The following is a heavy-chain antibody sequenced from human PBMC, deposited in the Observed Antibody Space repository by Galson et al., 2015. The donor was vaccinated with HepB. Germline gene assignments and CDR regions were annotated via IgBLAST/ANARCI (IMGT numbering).Heavy chain of an antibody. D-gene: IGHD2-2*01. CDR1: GGTFSSYA. J-gene: IGHJ6*03. V-gene: IGHV1-69*13. CDR3: ARGVPAAPGDDYYYYYMDV. CDR2: IIPILGTA. Sequence: SVKVSCKASGGTFSSYAISWVRQAPGQGLEWMGGIIPILGTANYAQKFQGRVTITADESTSTAYMELSSLRSEDTAVYYCARGVPAAPGDDYYYYYMDVWGKGTTVTVSS.